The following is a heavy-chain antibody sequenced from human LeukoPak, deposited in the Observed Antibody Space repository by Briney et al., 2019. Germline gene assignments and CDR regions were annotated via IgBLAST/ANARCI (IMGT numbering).Heavy chain of an antibody. V-gene: IGHV1-69*04. CDR1: GGTFSSYA. D-gene: IGHD3-9*01. Sequence: ASVKVSCKASGGTFSSYATSWVRQAPGQGLEWMGRIIPILGIANYAQKFQGRVTITADKSTSTAYMELSSLRSEDTAVYYCAIFEGGNYDILTGYYRLDYWGQGTLVTVSS. J-gene: IGHJ4*02. CDR2: IIPILGIA. CDR3: AIFEGGNYDILTGYYRLDY.